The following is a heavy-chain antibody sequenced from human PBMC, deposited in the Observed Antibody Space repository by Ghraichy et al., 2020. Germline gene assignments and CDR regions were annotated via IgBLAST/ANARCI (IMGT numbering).Heavy chain of an antibody. D-gene: IGHD2-2*01. J-gene: IGHJ6*02. V-gene: IGHV3-74*01. CDR1: GFTFSSYW. CDR2: INSDGSST. CDR3: ARTDIVVVPAASVYYYYGMDV. Sequence: GESLNISCAASGFTFSSYWMHWVRQAPGKGLVWVSRINSDGSSTSYADSVKGRFTISRDNAKNTLYLQMNSLRAEDTAVYYCARTDIVVVPAASVYYYYGMDVWGQGTTVTVSS.